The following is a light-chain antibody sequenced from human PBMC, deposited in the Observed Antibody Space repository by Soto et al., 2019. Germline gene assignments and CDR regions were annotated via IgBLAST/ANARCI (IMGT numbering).Light chain of an antibody. Sequence: SPMTQSPSTLSGSVGDRVTITCRASQTISSWLAWYQQKPGKAPKLLIYKASTLKSGVPSRFSGSGSGTEFTLTISSLQPDDFATYYCQHYNSYSEAFGQGTKVDI. V-gene: IGKV1-5*03. CDR2: KAS. J-gene: IGKJ1*01. CDR1: QTISSW. CDR3: QHYNSYSEA.